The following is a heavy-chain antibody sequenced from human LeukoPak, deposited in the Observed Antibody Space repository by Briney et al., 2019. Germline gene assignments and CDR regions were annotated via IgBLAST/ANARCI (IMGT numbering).Heavy chain of an antibody. V-gene: IGHV3-30*02. CDR2: IRYDGSNK. Sequence: PGGSLRLSCAASGFTFSSYGIHWVRQAPGKGLEWVAFIRYDGSNKYHADSVKGRFTISRDNSKNTLYLQMNSLRAEDTAVYYCAKDSKSYDSSGYYYYFDYWGQGTLVTVSS. D-gene: IGHD3-22*01. CDR3: AKDSKSYDSSGYYYYFDY. J-gene: IGHJ4*02. CDR1: GFTFSSYG.